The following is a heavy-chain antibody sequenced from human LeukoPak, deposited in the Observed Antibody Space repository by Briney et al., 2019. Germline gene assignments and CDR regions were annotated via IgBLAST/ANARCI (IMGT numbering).Heavy chain of an antibody. D-gene: IGHD4-17*01. Sequence: GASVKVSRKASGYIFTSYAMHWVRQAPGQRLEWMGWINGGKGNIKYSQKFQGRATISKDTSARTAYMELSSLRSEDTAVYYCARSRTDDYGDWWWFDPWGQGTLVTVSS. CDR1: GYIFTSYA. CDR2: INGGKGNI. J-gene: IGHJ5*02. CDR3: ARSRTDDYGDWWWFDP. V-gene: IGHV1-3*01.